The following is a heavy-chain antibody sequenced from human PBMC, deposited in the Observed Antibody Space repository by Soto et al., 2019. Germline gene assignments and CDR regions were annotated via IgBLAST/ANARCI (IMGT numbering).Heavy chain of an antibody. CDR3: ARPQGDGGYDYGDKRYYYYYMDV. J-gene: IGHJ6*03. V-gene: IGHV1-18*01. Sequence: ASVKVSCKASGYTFTSYGISWVRQAPGQGLEWMGWISAYNGNTNYAQKLQGRVTMTTDTSTSTAYMELRSLRSDDTAVYYCARPQGDGGYDYGDKRYYYYYMDVWGKGTTVTVSS. CDR1: GYTFTSYG. CDR2: ISAYNGNT. D-gene: IGHD4-17*01.